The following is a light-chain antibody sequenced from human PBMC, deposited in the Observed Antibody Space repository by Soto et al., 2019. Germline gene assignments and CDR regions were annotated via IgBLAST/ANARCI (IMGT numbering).Light chain of an antibody. CDR1: QDISAW. CDR2: TAS. V-gene: IGKV1-12*01. J-gene: IGKJ5*01. Sequence: DIQMTQSPSFVSASVGDTVTVTCRASQDISAWLAWYQQKPGKAPKLLIYTASTLESGVPSRFSRSGSGTDVTLTINSLQPEVFATYYCQQARTFPITFGQGTRLEIK. CDR3: QQARTFPIT.